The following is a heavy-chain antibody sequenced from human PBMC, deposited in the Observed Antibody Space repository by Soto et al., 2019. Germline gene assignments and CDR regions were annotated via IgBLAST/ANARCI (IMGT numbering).Heavy chain of an antibody. CDR3: ARDHDHVALNGMDV. CDR2: ISSSSSTI. CDR1: GFAFSSYS. Sequence: GGSLRLSCAASGFAFSSYSMNWVRQAPGKGLEWVSYISSSSSTIYYADSVKGRFTISRDNAKNSLYLQMNSLRDEDTAVYYCARDHDHVALNGMDVWGQGTTVTVSS. V-gene: IGHV3-48*02. D-gene: IGHD5-12*01. J-gene: IGHJ6*02.